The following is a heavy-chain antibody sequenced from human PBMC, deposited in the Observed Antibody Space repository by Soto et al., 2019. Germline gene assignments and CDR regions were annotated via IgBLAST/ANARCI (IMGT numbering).Heavy chain of an antibody. J-gene: IGHJ6*02. CDR3: ARRVHSNSPGGGLDV. V-gene: IGHV1-3*01. Sequence: GASVNVSCKASGYIFTSCAMHWVRQAPGHRLEWMGWISADNDNTRYSQKFQGRVTITSDTSASTAYLELSSLKASDTAMYYCARRVHSNSPGGGLDVWGQGTTVTGSS. D-gene: IGHD2-2*01. CDR1: GYIFTSCA. CDR2: ISADNDNT.